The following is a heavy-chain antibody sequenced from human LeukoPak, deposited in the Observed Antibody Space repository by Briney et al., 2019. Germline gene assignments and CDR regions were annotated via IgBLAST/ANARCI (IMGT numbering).Heavy chain of an antibody. CDR3: ARDDARGWWPFDY. CDR2: IYYSGST. V-gene: IGHV4-39*07. CDR1: GGSISSSSYY. D-gene: IGHD2-15*01. J-gene: IGHJ4*02. Sequence: PSETLSLTCTVSGGSISSSSYYWGWIRQPPGKGLEWIGSIYYSGSTYYNPSLKSRVTISVDTSKNQFSLKLSSVTAADTAVYYCARDDARGWWPFDYWGQGTLVTVSS.